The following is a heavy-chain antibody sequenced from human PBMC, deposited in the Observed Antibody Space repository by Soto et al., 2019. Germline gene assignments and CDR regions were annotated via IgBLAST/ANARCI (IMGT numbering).Heavy chain of an antibody. Sequence: SETLSLTCAVYGGSFSGYYWSWIRQPPGKGLEWIGEINHSGSTNYNPSLKSRVTISVDTSKNQFSLKLSSVTAADTAVYYCARGRFMSIADRPSPWFDLWGQGTLVTVSS. J-gene: IGHJ5*02. CDR3: ARGRFMSIADRPSPWFDL. CDR1: GGSFSGYY. V-gene: IGHV4-34*01. CDR2: INHSGST. D-gene: IGHD6-6*01.